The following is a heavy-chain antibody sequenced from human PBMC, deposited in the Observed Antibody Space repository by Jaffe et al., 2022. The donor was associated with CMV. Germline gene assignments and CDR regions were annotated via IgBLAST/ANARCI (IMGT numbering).Heavy chain of an antibody. V-gene: IGHV3-74*01. CDR2: INSDGSST. Sequence: EVQLVESGGGLVQPGGSLRLSCAASGFTFSSYWMHWVRQAPGKGLVWVSRINSDGSSTSYADSVKGRFTISRDNAKNTLYLQMNSLRAEDTAVYYCARGGTWLLPHWYFDLWGRGTLVTVSS. D-gene: IGHD3-22*01. CDR1: GFTFSSYW. J-gene: IGHJ2*01. CDR3: ARGGTWLLPHWYFDL.